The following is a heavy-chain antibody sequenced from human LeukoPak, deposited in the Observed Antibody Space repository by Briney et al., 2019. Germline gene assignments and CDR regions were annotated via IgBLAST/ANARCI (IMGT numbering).Heavy chain of an antibody. Sequence: GGSLRLSCAASGFTFSSYGMHWVRQAPGKGLEWVAVISYDGSNKYYADSVKGRFTISRDNSKNTLYLQMNSLRAEDTAVYYCATAFYCTNGVCYDAFDIWGQGTMVTVSS. V-gene: IGHV3-30*03. D-gene: IGHD2-8*01. CDR1: GFTFSSYG. J-gene: IGHJ3*02. CDR2: ISYDGSNK. CDR3: ATAFYCTNGVCYDAFDI.